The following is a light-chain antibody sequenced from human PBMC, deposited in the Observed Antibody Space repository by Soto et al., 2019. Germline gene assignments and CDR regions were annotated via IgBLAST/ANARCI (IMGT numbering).Light chain of an antibody. CDR2: RNN. J-gene: IGLJ7*01. CDR1: SSNIGSNY. V-gene: IGLV1-47*01. CDR3: AAWDDSLSGPV. Sequence: QSVLTQPPSASGTPGQRVTISCSGSSSNIGSNYVYWYQQLPGTAPKLLIYRNNQRPSGVPDRFSGSKSGAYASLAISGLRSEDEADYYCAAWDDSLSGPVFGGGTQLTVL.